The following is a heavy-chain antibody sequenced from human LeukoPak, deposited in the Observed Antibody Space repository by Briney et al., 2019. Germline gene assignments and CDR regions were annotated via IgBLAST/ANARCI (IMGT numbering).Heavy chain of an antibody. CDR3: ARRGDV. CDR1: GGSFSGYY. CDR2: INHSGST. Sequence: TSETLSLTCAVYGGSFSGYYWSWIRQPPGKGLEWIGEINHSGSTNYNPSLKSRVAISLDASKNQFSLKLSSVTAADTAVYYCARRGDVWGKGTTVTISS. J-gene: IGHJ6*04. V-gene: IGHV4-34*01.